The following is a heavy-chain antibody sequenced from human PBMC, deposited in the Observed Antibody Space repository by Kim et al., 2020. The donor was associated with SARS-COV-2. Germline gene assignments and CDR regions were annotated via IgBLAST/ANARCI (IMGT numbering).Heavy chain of an antibody. D-gene: IGHD3-10*01. J-gene: IGHJ6*02. V-gene: IGHV3-23*01. CDR1: GFTFNKYA. Sequence: GGSLRLSCEASGFTFNKYAMNWVRQTPGKGLEWVSGISASAGNTDYADSVKGRFTISRDYSKNMVYLQMNSLRAEDTAVYFCAKSTYDAGSYPVNYYYYYGVDVWGQGTLVTVSS. CDR3: AKSTYDAGSYPVNYYYYYGVDV. CDR2: ISASAGNT.